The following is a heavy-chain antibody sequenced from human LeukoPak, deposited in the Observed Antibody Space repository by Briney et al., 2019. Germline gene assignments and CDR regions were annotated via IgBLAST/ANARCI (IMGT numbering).Heavy chain of an antibody. Sequence: GGSLRLSCAASGFTFSSYSMNWVRQAPGKGLEWVSSITSSRSYIYYADSVKGRFTISRDNAKNSLYLQMNSLRAEDTALYYCARAPSERTKYMDVWGKGTTVTVSS. J-gene: IGHJ6*03. CDR1: GFTFSSYS. V-gene: IGHV3-21*01. CDR2: ITSSRSYI. CDR3: ARAPSERTKYMDV.